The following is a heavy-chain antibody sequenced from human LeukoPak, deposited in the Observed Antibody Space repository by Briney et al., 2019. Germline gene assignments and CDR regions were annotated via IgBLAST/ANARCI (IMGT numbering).Heavy chain of an antibody. CDR1: GGSISSGGYY. J-gene: IGHJ5*02. V-gene: IGHV4-61*02. CDR3: AREGGSSWWDWFDP. CDR2: IYTSGST. Sequence: NPSETLSLTCTVSGGSISSGGYYWSWIRQPAGKGLEWIGRIYTSGSTNYNPSLKSRVTMSVDTSKNQFSLKLSSVTAADTAVYYCAREGGSSWWDWFDPWGQGTLVTVSS. D-gene: IGHD6-13*01.